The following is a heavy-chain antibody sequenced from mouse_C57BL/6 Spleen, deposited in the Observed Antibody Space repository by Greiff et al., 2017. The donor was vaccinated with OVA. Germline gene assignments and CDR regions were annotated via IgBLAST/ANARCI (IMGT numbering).Heavy chain of an antibody. CDR3: ARTGTSFDY. J-gene: IGHJ2*01. CDR2: INPGSGGT. V-gene: IGHV1-54*01. D-gene: IGHD4-1*01. CDR1: GYAFTNYL. Sequence: VKLQESGAELVRPGTSVKVSCKASGYAFTNYLIEWVKQRPGQGLEWIGVINPGSGGTNYNEKFKGKATLTADKSSSTAYMQLSSLTSEDSAVYFCARTGTSFDYWGQGTTLTVSS.